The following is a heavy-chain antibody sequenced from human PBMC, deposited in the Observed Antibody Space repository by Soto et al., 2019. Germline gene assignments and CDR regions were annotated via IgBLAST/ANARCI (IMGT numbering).Heavy chain of an antibody. CDR2: ISGSGGGT. V-gene: IGHV3-23*01. J-gene: IGHJ6*02. CDR1: GFSFSGYA. Sequence: EVQLLESGGGLVQPGGSLRLSCAASGFSFSGYAMSWVRQAPGKGLEWVSAISGSGGGTYYADSVKGRFTISRDNSKNTLDLQMNSLRAEDTAIYYCARVQGTNYYYAMDVWGQGTTVTVSS. D-gene: IGHD1-1*01. CDR3: ARVQGTNYYYAMDV.